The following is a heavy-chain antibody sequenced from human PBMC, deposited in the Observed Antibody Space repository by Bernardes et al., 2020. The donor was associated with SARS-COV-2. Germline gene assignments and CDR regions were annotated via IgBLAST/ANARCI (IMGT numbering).Heavy chain of an antibody. D-gene: IGHD6-19*01. J-gene: IGHJ4*02. CDR3: ARDGYGSGWGF. Sequence: ASVKVSCKASGYTFTSYYIHWARQAPGQGLEWMGRISPNQGDIKYADKFQGRITVTRDRAINTVYMELTSLTSDDTAIYYCARDGYGSGWGFWGQGTLVAVSS. V-gene: IGHV1-2*06. CDR2: ISPNQGDI. CDR1: GYTFTSYY.